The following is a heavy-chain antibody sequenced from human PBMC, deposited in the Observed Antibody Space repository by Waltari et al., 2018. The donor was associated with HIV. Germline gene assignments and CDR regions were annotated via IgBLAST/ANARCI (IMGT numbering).Heavy chain of an antibody. CDR1: GFTFNSYA. Sequence: QVQLVDSGGGVVQPGRSLRLSCAASGFTFNSYALHWVRQAPGKGLVWGAVISYDGRHICYADSVRGRFTISRDNSKNTLYLQMNSLTPADTAVYYCARAYNWNIRSPGFCDFWGQGTLVTVSS. J-gene: IGHJ4*02. D-gene: IGHD1-20*01. V-gene: IGHV3-30*04. CDR3: ARAYNWNIRSPGFCDF. CDR2: ISYDGRHI.